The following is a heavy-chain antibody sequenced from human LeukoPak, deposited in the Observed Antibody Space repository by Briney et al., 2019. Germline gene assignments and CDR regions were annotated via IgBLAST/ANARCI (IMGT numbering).Heavy chain of an antibody. D-gene: IGHD6-6*01. J-gene: IGHJ4*02. V-gene: IGHV1-2*02. CDR3: ARALHGQLVNFDY. CDR1: GYTFTGYY. Sequence: GASVKVSCKASGYTFTGYYMHWVRQAPGQGLEWMGWINPNSGGTNYAQKFQGRVTMTRDTSISTAYMELSRLRSDDTAVYYCARALHGQLVNFDYWGQGTLVTVSS. CDR2: INPNSGGT.